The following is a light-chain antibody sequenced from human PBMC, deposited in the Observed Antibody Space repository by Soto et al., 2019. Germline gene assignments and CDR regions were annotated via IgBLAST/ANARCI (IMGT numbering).Light chain of an antibody. CDR3: HQDNNWPLT. V-gene: IGKV3-15*01. CDR1: QSIGSK. J-gene: IGKJ4*01. Sequence: EIVMTQSPAPLSVSPGERATLSCRASQSIGSKLAWYQQKPGQAPRLLIYGTSTRATGIPVRFSGSGSGTQFTLTISSLQYEDFAVYYCHQDNNWPLTVGGGTKVEI. CDR2: GTS.